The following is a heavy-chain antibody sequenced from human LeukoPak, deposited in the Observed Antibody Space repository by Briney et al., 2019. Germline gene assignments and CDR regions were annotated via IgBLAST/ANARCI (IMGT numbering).Heavy chain of an antibody. CDR1: GYTFTGYY. V-gene: IGHV1-18*04. CDR3: ARSGGSGWYSTGYFQH. CDR2: ISAYNGNT. Sequence: ASVKVSCKASGYTFTGYYMHWVRQAPGQGLEWMGWISAYNGNTNYAQKLQGRVTMTTDTSTSTAYMELRSLRSDDTAVYYCARSGGSGWYSTGYFQHWGQGTLVTVSS. J-gene: IGHJ1*01. D-gene: IGHD6-19*01.